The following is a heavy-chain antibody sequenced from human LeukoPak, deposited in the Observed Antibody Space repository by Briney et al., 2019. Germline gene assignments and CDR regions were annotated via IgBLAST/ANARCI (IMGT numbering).Heavy chain of an antibody. CDR2: IYHSGST. V-gene: IGHV4-39*01. CDR1: GTSISSISYY. J-gene: IGHJ6*03. Sequence: SETLSLICTVSGTSISSISYYWGRIRQPPGKGLEWIGSIYHSGSTYSNPSLKSRVTISVDTSKNQFSLKLSSVTAADTADYFCARHGSGFHTGIFYYYYMDVWGKGTTVTVSS. CDR3: ARHGSGFHTGIFYYYYMDV. D-gene: IGHD3-3*01.